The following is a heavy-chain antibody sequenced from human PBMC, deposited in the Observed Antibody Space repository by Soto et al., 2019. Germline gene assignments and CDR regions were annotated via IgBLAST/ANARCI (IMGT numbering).Heavy chain of an antibody. CDR1: SGSINNYY. CDR3: ARLGGYYQALDS. Sequence: QVQLQESGPGLVKPSETLSLTCTVSSGSINNYYWSWIRQPPGKGLEFIGYIYYAETTTYNPSLKSRVTISVDTSKNQFSLKLSSVTAADTAVYYCARLGGYYQALDSWGQGTLLTVSS. V-gene: IGHV4-59*08. CDR2: IYYAETT. J-gene: IGHJ4*02. D-gene: IGHD3-22*01.